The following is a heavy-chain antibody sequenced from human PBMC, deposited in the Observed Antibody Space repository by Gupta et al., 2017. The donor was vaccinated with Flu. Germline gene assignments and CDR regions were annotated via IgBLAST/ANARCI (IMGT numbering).Heavy chain of an antibody. J-gene: IGHJ6*03. D-gene: IGHD6-6*01. Sequence: EVQLVESGGGLVQPGGSLRLSCAASGFTFSRYAIHWVRQAPGKGLEFVSAISTTGGSTYYATSVKGRFTISRDNSKNTVHLQMGSLRPEDMAVYYCARDSSGNPYYYYYMDVWGKGTTVTVSS. CDR1: GFTFSRYA. CDR3: ARDSSGNPYYYYYMDV. V-gene: IGHV3-64*01. CDR2: ISTTGGST.